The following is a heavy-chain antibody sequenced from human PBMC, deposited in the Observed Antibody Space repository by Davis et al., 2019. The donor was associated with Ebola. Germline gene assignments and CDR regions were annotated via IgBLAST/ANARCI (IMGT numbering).Heavy chain of an antibody. V-gene: IGHV5-51*01. CDR3: ARHHGLSGYSYAY. CDR2: IYPGDSDT. CDR1: GYSFTKYW. D-gene: IGHD5-18*01. J-gene: IGHJ4*02. Sequence: GESLKISCKTSGYSFTKYWIGWVRQMPGKGLECVGFIYPGDSDTRYSPSFQGQVTISVDISISTAYLQWNSLKASDTAMYYCARHHGLSGYSYAYWGQGSLVTVS.